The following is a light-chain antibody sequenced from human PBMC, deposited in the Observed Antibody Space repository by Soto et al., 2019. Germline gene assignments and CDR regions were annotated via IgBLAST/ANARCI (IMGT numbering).Light chain of an antibody. CDR1: QSVSTN. CDR3: QQYNNWPPWT. Sequence: EIVMTQSPATLSVSPGERATLSCRASQSVSTNLAWYQQKPGQAPRLLIYAASTRATGTPARFSGSGSGTEFTLTLSRLQSEDFAVYSCQQYNNWPPWTFGQGTQVDIK. J-gene: IGKJ1*01. V-gene: IGKV3-15*01. CDR2: AAS.